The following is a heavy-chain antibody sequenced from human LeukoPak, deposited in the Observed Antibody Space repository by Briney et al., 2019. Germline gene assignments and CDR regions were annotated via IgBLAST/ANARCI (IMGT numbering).Heavy chain of an antibody. V-gene: IGHV1-2*06. CDR3: ATQRNDYGDYFDY. CDR2: INPNSGGT. Sequence: GASVKVSCKDSGYTFTGYYMHWVRQAPGQGLEWMGRINPNSGGTNYAQKFQGRVTVTRDTSISTAYMELSSLRSDDTAVYYCATQRNDYGDYFDYWGQGTLVTVSS. D-gene: IGHD4-17*01. CDR1: GYTFTGYY. J-gene: IGHJ4*02.